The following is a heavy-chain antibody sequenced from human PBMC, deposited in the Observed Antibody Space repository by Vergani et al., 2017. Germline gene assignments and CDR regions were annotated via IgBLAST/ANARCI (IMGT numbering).Heavy chain of an antibody. CDR3: ASDTHSGQRAGR. Sequence: QVQLQESGPGLVKSSETLSLTCSVSFDSIRNLYCNWIRQPPGKGLEWIGSIHYSENTNYNPSLKTRVTISVDTSKNQFSLTLTSVTAADTAVYYCASDTHSGQRAGRGGQGILVTVTS. D-gene: IGHD6-19*01. J-gene: IGHJ4*02. CDR1: FDSIRNLY. V-gene: IGHV4-59*11. CDR2: IHYSENT.